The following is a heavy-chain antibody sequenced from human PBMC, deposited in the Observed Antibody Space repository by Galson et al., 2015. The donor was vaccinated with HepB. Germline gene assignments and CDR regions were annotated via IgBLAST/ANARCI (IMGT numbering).Heavy chain of an antibody. Sequence: ETLSLTCTVSGGSISSYYWSWIRQPPGKGLEWIGYIYYSGSTNYNPSLKSRVTISVDTSKNQFSLKLSSVTAADTAVYYCARHEVGFGELWFDPWGQGTLVTVSS. CDR3: ARHEVGFGELWFDP. CDR1: GGSISSYY. J-gene: IGHJ5*02. D-gene: IGHD3-10*01. CDR2: IYYSGST. V-gene: IGHV4-59*08.